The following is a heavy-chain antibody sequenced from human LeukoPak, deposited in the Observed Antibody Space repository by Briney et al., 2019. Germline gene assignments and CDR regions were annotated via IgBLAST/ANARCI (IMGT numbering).Heavy chain of an antibody. D-gene: IGHD5-18*01. CDR3: ARDRDTATTWGAFDM. J-gene: IGHJ3*02. Sequence: SETLSLTCTVSGGSISSYYWSWIRQPPGKGLEWIGYIYYSGSTNYNPSLKSRVTISVDTSKNQFSLKLSSVTAADTAVYYCARDRDTATTWGAFDMWGQGTMVTVSS. V-gene: IGHV4-59*01. CDR1: GGSISSYY. CDR2: IYYSGST.